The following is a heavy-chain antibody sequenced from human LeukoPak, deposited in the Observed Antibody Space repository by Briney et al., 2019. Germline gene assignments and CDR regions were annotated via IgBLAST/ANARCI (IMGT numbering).Heavy chain of an antibody. J-gene: IGHJ5*02. D-gene: IGHD3-22*01. CDR1: GGSISSSTYY. Sequence: SETLSLTCTVSGGSISSSTYYWGWIRQPPGKGLEWIGSIYYSGSTYYNPSLKSRVTISVDTSKNQFSLKLSSVTAADTAVYYCARVGIYYDSSSFDPWGQGTLVTVSS. V-gene: IGHV4-39*01. CDR3: ARVGIYYDSSSFDP. CDR2: IYYSGST.